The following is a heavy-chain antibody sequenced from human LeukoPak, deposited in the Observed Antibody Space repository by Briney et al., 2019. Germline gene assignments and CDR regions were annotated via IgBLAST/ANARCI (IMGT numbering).Heavy chain of an antibody. D-gene: IGHD3-9*01. V-gene: IGHV3-23*01. CDR3: AKVSYYDILTANSGAFDI. CDR2: ISGSGGST. CDR1: GFTFSSYA. J-gene: IGHJ3*02. Sequence: PGGSLRLSCAASGFTFSSYAMSWVRQAPGKGLEWVSAISGSGGSTYYADSVKGRFTISRDNSKNTLYLQMNSLRAGDTAVYYCAKVSYYDILTANSGAFDIWGQGTMVTVSS.